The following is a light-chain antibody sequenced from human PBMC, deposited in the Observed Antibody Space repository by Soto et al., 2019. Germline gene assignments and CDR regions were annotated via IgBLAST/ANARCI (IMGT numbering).Light chain of an antibody. CDR1: QSVNSW. CDR2: DAS. V-gene: IGKV1-5*01. J-gene: IGKJ4*01. CDR3: HQYNSYHT. Sequence: DIQLTQSPSFLSASVGDRVTITCRASQSVNSWLAWYQQRPGKAPKLLIYDASTLESGVPSRFSGSGSGTEFTLTISSLQPDDFATYYCHQYNSYHTFGGGTKV.